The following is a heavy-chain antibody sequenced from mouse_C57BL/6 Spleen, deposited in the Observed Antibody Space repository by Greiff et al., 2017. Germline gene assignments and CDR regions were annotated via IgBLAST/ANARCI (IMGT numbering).Heavy chain of an antibody. J-gene: IGHJ2*01. CDR3: ARVGYGSSYNY. CDR1: GYTFTSYW. V-gene: IGHV1-55*01. CDR2: IYPGSGTT. D-gene: IGHD1-1*01. Sequence: QVQLKESGAELVKPGASVKMSCKASGYTFTSYWITWVKQRPGQGLEWIGDIYPGSGTTNYNEKFKSKATLTVDTSSSTAYMQLSSLTSEDSAVYYCARVGYGSSYNYWGQGTTLTVSS.